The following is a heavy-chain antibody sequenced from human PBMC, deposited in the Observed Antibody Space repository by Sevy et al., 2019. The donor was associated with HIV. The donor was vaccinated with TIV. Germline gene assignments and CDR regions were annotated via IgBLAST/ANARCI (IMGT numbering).Heavy chain of an antibody. V-gene: IGHV4-59*12. J-gene: IGHJ2*01. CDR3: ARVRRRPPVVDSNWYFDV. Sequence: SETLSLTCAVSGASITSYYWNWIRQSPGKGLEWIAYVYHSGTTSYNPSLKSRVSISLDTSRKQFSLTLYSETAADTAIYYCARVRRRPPVVDSNWYFDVWGRGTLVTVSS. CDR1: GASITSYY. CDR2: VYHSGTT. D-gene: IGHD3-22*01.